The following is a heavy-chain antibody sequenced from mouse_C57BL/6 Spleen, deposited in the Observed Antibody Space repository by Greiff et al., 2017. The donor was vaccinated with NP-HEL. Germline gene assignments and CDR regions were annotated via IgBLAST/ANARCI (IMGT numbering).Heavy chain of an antibody. CDR2: ISYDGSN. CDR1: GYSITSGYY. J-gene: IGHJ4*01. CDR3: ARGIYYGSSYEAMDY. V-gene: IGHV3-6*01. D-gene: IGHD1-1*01. Sequence: EVQLQQSGPGLVKPSQSLSLTCSVTGYSITSGYYWNWIRQFPGNKLEWMGYISYDGSNNYNPSLKNRISITRDTSKNQFFLKLNSVTTEDTATYYCARGIYYGSSYEAMDYWGQGTSVTVSS.